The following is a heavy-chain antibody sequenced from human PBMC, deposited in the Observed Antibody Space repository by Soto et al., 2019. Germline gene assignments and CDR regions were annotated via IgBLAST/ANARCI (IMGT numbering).Heavy chain of an antibody. CDR1: GGTFSSYT. Sequence: SVKVSCKASGGTFSSYTISWVRQAPGQGLEWMGRIIPILGIANYAQKFQGRVTITADKSTSTAYMELSSLRSEDTAVYYCARGGIAVAGTEPSFYYMDVWGKGTTVTVSS. D-gene: IGHD6-19*01. J-gene: IGHJ6*03. CDR3: ARGGIAVAGTEPSFYYMDV. CDR2: IIPILGIA. V-gene: IGHV1-69*02.